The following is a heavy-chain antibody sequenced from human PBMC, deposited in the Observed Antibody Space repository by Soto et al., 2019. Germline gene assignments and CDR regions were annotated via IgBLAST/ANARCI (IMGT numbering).Heavy chain of an antibody. CDR1: GFTFSNYA. J-gene: IGHJ4*02. CDR2: LSGSGDST. V-gene: IGHV3-23*01. Sequence: GVSLRLSCAASGFTFSNYAMTWVRQAAGKGLEWVSGLSGSGDSTYYADSVKGRFTVSRDNSKNTLFLQMSNLRADDTAVYYCAKDYSSSSIWRPYFDYWGQGTLVTVSS. CDR3: AKDYSSSSIWRPYFDY. D-gene: IGHD6-6*01.